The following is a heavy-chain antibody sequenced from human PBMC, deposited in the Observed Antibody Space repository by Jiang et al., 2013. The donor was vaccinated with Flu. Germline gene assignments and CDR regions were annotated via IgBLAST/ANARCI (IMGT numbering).Heavy chain of an antibody. Sequence: VQLLESGAEVKKPGSSVKVSCKATGDTLYRFGITWVRQAPGQGLEWMGGIIPHSGTAYFAQKFQGRVTITADESTSTAHMELTSLRSDDTAVYFCARFGGDYYFDYWGQG. CDR2: IIPHSGTA. D-gene: IGHD2-21*01. CDR1: GDTLYRFG. J-gene: IGHJ4*02. CDR3: ARFGGDYYFDY. V-gene: IGHV1-69*01.